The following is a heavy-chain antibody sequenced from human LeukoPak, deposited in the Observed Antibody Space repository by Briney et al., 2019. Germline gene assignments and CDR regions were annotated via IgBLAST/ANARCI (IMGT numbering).Heavy chain of an antibody. CDR3: ARLHRIPTSRQLVRTRAFDI. Sequence: GGSLRLSCAASGFTVSSNYMSWVRQAPGKGLEWVSVIYSGGSTYYADSVKGRFTISRDNSKNTLYLQMNSLGAEDTAVYYCARLHRIPTSRQLVRTRAFDIWGQGTMVTVSS. CDR1: GFTVSSNY. J-gene: IGHJ3*02. V-gene: IGHV3-66*04. D-gene: IGHD6-6*01. CDR2: IYSGGST.